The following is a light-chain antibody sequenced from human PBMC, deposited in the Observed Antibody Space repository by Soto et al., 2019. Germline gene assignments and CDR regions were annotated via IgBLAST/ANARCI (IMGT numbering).Light chain of an antibody. J-gene: IGKJ1*01. CDR3: QQYDGPPWT. V-gene: IGKV3-20*01. Sequence: EIVLTQSPGTLSLSPGERATLSCRASQSVSSTSLAWYQQKPGQAPRLLIYDASNRATGIPPRFSGSGSGTDFTLTISSLEPEDFAVYYCQQYDGPPWTFGQGTKVDIK. CDR2: DAS. CDR1: QSVSSTS.